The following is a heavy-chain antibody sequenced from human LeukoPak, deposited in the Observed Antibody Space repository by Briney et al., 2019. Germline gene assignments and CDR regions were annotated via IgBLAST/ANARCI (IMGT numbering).Heavy chain of an antibody. CDR1: GYSISSGYY. CDR2: IYHSGST. D-gene: IGHD6-19*01. J-gene: IGHJ3*02. CDR3: ARVVSSGAFDI. Sequence: SETLSLTCTVSGYSISSGYYWGWIRQPPGKGLEWIGSIYHSGSTYYNPSLKSRVTISVDTSKNQFSLKLSSVTAADTAVYYCARVVSSGAFDIWGQGTMVTVSS. V-gene: IGHV4-38-2*02.